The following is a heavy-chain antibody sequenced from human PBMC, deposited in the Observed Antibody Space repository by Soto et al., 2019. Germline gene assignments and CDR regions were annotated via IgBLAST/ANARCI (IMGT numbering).Heavy chain of an antibody. Sequence: EVQLLESGGGLVQPGGSLRLSCAASGFTFSSYAMSWVRQAPGKGLEWVSAISGSGGSTYYADSAKGRFTISRDHSKSAPDLQTDCLRAADTAVYYCAIRQGHYYYYYMDVWGKGTTVTVAS. J-gene: IGHJ6*03. CDR1: GFTFSSYA. CDR3: AIRQGHYYYYYMDV. V-gene: IGHV3-23*01. D-gene: IGHD3-16*01. CDR2: ISGSGGST.